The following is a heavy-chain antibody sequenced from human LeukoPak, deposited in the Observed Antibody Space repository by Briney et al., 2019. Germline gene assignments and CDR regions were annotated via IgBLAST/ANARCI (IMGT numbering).Heavy chain of an antibody. J-gene: IGHJ4*02. CDR3: ARDHGSYYFDY. D-gene: IGHD3-10*01. Sequence: GGSLRLSCVASGFTFSRYWIHWVRQAPGKGLVWVSSISSDGSSTSYADSVKGRFTISRDNAKNTLSLQMNSLRAEDTAVYYCARDHGSYYFDYWGQGILVTVSS. V-gene: IGHV3-74*01. CDR1: GFTFSRYW. CDR2: ISSDGSST.